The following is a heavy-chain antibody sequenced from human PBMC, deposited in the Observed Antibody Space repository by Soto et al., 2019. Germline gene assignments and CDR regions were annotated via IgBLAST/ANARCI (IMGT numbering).Heavy chain of an antibody. V-gene: IGHV1-8*01. Sequence: ASVKVSCKASGYTFTSYDINWVRQATGQGLEWMGWMNPNSGNTGYAQKFQGRVTMTRNTSISTAYMELSSLRSEDTAVYYCARGGSLRFLEWLRVGWFDPWGQGTLVTVSS. D-gene: IGHD3-3*01. CDR1: GYTFTSYD. CDR3: ARGGSLRFLEWLRVGWFDP. CDR2: MNPNSGNT. J-gene: IGHJ5*02.